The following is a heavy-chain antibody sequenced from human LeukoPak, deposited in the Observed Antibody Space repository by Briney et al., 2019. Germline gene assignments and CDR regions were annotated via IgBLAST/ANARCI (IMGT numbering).Heavy chain of an antibody. V-gene: IGHV4-59*01. CDR3: AREDPQTTVPEGLDV. D-gene: IGHD4-17*01. Sequence: PSKALSLTCAVSGGSIGSYYWSWLRQPPGRGLEWIGYIYYSGTTNYNPSLKSRVTISVDTSKNQFSLKLTSVTAADTAVYYCAREDPQTTVPEGLDVWGQGTTVTVSS. CDR1: GGSIGSYY. CDR2: IYYSGTT. J-gene: IGHJ6*02.